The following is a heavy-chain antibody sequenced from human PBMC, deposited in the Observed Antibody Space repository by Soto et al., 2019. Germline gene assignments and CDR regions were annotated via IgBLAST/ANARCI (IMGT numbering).Heavy chain of an antibody. CDR3: ARYPYTSYCSDGSCSYDAFDI. Sequence: QVQMVQSGAEVKKPGASVKVSCRASGYSFTSYDVNWVRQATGQGLEWMGWMNPNSGNTAFAEKFQGGGTMTRDTPISTAYMELSGLTSEDTAVYYCARYPYTSYCSDGSCSYDAFDIWGQGTVVTVSS. D-gene: IGHD2-15*01. CDR1: GYSFTSYD. V-gene: IGHV1-8*01. CDR2: MNPNSGNT. J-gene: IGHJ3*02.